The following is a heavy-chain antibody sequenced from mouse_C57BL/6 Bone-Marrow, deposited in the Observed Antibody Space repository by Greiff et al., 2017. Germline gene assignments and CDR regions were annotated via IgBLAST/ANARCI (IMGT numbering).Heavy chain of an antibody. V-gene: IGHV1-54*01. CDR3: ARGLWYFDY. CDR2: INPGSGGT. D-gene: IGHD1-1*02. Sequence: VNVVESGAELVRPGTSVKVSCKASGYAFTNYLIEWVKQRPGQGLEWIGVINPGSGGTNYNEKFKGKATLTADKSSSTAYMQLSSLTSEDSAVYFCARGLWYFDYWGQGTTLTVSS. J-gene: IGHJ2*01. CDR1: GYAFTNYL.